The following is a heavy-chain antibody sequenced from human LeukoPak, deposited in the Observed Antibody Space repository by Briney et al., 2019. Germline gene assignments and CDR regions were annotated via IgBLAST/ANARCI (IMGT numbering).Heavy chain of an antibody. CDR2: IIPIFGTA. D-gene: IGHD3-22*01. V-gene: IGHV1-69*01. J-gene: IGHJ4*02. CDR1: GGTFSSYA. CDR3: ARYDSSGYYVPFDY. Sequence: GSSVKVSCKASGGTFSSYAISWVRQAPGQRLEWMGGIIPIFGTANYAQKFQGRVTITADESTSTAYMELSSLRSEDTAVYYCARYDSSGYYVPFDYWGQGTLLTVSS.